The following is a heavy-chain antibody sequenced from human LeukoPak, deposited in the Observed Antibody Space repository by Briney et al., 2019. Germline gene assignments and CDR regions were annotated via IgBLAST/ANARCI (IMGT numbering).Heavy chain of an antibody. D-gene: IGHD3-9*01. V-gene: IGHV4-59*01. Sequence: PSETLSLTCTVSGGSISSYYWSWIRQPPGKGLEWIGYIYYSGSTNYNPSLKSRVTISVDTSKNQFSLKLSSVTAADTAVYYCARGYYDILTGYYSYFDYWGQGTLVTISS. CDR1: GGSISSYY. J-gene: IGHJ4*02. CDR2: IYYSGST. CDR3: ARGYYDILTGYYSYFDY.